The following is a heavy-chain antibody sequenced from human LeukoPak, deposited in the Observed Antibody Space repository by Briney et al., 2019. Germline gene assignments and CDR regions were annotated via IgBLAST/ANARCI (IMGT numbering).Heavy chain of an antibody. CDR3: ARDLFLQLENHGMDV. V-gene: IGHV3-33*01. CDR2: IWYDGSNK. CDR1: GFTFSSYG. J-gene: IGHJ6*02. Sequence: GGSLRLSCAASGFTFSSYGMHWVRQAPGKGLEWVAVIWYDGSNKYYADSVKGRFTISRDNSKNMLYLQMNSLRAEDTAVYYCARDLFLQLENHGMDVWGQGTTVTVSS. D-gene: IGHD6-6*01.